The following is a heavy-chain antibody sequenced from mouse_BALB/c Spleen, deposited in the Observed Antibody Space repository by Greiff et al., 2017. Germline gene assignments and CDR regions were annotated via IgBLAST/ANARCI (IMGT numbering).Heavy chain of an antibody. V-gene: IGHV14-3*02. D-gene: IGHD1-1*01. CDR3: ARGGSIFYAMDY. Sequence: VQLQQSGAELVKPGASVKLSCTASGFNINDSYMHWVKQRPEQGLEWIGRIDPANGNTKYDPKFQGKATITADTSSNTAYLQLSSLTSEDTAVYYCARGGSIFYAMDYWGQGTSVTVSS. J-gene: IGHJ4*01. CDR1: GFNINDSY. CDR2: IDPANGNT.